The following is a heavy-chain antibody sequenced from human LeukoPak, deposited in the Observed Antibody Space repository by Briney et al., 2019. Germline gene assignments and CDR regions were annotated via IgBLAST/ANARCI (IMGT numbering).Heavy chain of an antibody. V-gene: IGHV3-30-3*01. D-gene: IGHD6-13*01. CDR1: GFTFSSYA. Sequence: GGSLRLSCAASGFTFSSYAMHWVRQAPGKGLEWVAVISYDGSNKYYADSVKGRFTISRDNSKNTLYLQMNSLRAEDTAVYYCARDPLWRQQLVRRATMLAFDIWGQGTMVTVSS. CDR2: ISYDGSNK. J-gene: IGHJ3*02. CDR3: ARDPLWRQQLVRRATMLAFDI.